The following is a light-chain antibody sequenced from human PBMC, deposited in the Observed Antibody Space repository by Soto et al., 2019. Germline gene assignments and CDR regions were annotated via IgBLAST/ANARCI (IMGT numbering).Light chain of an antibody. CDR1: QSVSSN. CDR3: QAHNSWPPAWT. V-gene: IGKV3-15*01. J-gene: IGKJ1*01. CDR2: GAS. Sequence: EIVMTQSPATLSVSPGERVTLSCRASQSVSSNLAWYQQKPGQAPRLLIYGASTRAAGIPARFSGSGSGTEFTLTISSLQSEDFAVYYCQAHNSWPPAWTFGQGTKVDIK.